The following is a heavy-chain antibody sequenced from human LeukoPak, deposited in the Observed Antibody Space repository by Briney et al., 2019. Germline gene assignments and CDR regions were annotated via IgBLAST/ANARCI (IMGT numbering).Heavy chain of an antibody. CDR2: INSDSLYI. CDR1: GFAFSRYS. D-gene: IGHD3-22*01. CDR3: ASRGDYYDSSGYYLGY. V-gene: IGHV3-21*01. Sequence: GGSLRLSCAASGFAFSRYSMNWVRQAPGKGLEWVASINSDSLYIYYADSVKGRFTISRDNAKNSLYLQMNSLRAEDTAVYYCASRGDYYDSSGYYLGYWGQGTLVTVSS. J-gene: IGHJ4*02.